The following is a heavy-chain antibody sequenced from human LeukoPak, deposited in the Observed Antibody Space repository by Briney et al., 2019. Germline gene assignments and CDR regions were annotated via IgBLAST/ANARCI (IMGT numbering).Heavy chain of an antibody. CDR1: GGSISTEIYF. D-gene: IGHD1-1*01. J-gene: IGHJ6*03. V-gene: IGHV4-39*01. CDR2: IYYSGST. Sequence: SETLSLTCTVSGGSISTEIYFWGWVRQPPGMELEWIGNIYYSGSTYYNPSLKSRLTISVDTSKNRFSLRLTSVTAADTAVYYCARQVATGPYYYYFIDVWGKGTTVTVSS. CDR3: ARQVATGPYYYYFIDV.